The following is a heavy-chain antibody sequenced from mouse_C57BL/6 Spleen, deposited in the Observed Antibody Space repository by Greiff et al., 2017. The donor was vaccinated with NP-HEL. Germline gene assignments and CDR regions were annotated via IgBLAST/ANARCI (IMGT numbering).Heavy chain of an antibody. V-gene: IGHV1-4*01. CDR1: GYTFTSYT. D-gene: IGHD2-5*01. Sequence: QVQLQQSGAELARPGASVKMSCKASGYTFTSYTMHWVKQRPGQGLEWIGYITPSSGYTKSNQKFKDKATLTADKSSSTAYMQLSSLTSEDSAVYYCARWNYSNYFDYWGQGTTLTVSS. CDR2: ITPSSGYT. J-gene: IGHJ2*01. CDR3: ARWNYSNYFDY.